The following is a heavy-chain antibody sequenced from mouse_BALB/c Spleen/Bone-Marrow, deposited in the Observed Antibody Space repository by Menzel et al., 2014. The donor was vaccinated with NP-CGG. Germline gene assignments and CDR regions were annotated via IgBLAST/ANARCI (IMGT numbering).Heavy chain of an antibody. CDR3: GGVRLDY. J-gene: IGHJ2*01. CDR1: GYSFTGYF. Sequence: VHVKQSGPELVKPGASVKISCKASGYSFTGYFMNWVKQSHGKSLEWIGRINPYNGDTSYNQKFKGKATLTVGKSSSTAHMELLSLTSEDSAVYYCGGVRLDYWGQGTTLTVSS. V-gene: IGHV1-37*01. CDR2: INPYNGDT. D-gene: IGHD2-14*01.